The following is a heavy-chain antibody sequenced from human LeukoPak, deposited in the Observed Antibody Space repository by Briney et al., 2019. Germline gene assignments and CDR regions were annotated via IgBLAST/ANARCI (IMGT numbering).Heavy chain of an antibody. CDR1: GFTFNGYG. D-gene: IGHD6-13*01. CDR3: ARGVRVSFDI. J-gene: IGHJ3*02. V-gene: IGHV3-23*01. CDR2: ISGRDGST. Sequence: GGSLRLSCAASGFTFNGYGMHWVRQAPGKGLEWVSAISGRDGSTYYADSVKGRLTISRDNSKNTLYLQMNGLRAEDTAVYYCARGVRVSFDIWGQGTMVTVSS.